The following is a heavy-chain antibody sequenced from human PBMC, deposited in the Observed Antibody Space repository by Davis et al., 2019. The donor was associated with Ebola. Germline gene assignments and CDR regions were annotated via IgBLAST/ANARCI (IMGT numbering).Heavy chain of an antibody. CDR2: IKGDESEE. D-gene: IGHD3-16*01. CDR3: AGPYMQDSNY. J-gene: IGHJ4*02. V-gene: IGHV3-7*01. CDR1: GFTFSNYW. Sequence: GESLKISCAASGFTFSNYWMSWVRQAPGKGLEWVANIKGDESEEYYVDSVKGRFISRDNAKNSLYLQMNSLRAEDTAVYYCAGPYMQDSNYWGQGTLVTVSS.